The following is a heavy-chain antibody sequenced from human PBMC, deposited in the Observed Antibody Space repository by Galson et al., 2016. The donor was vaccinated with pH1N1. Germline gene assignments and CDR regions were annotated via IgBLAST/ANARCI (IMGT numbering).Heavy chain of an antibody. CDR3: ARGGSGHLDF. CDR1: GDSVSSNSVS. J-gene: IGHJ4*02. D-gene: IGHD3-10*01. Sequence: CAISGDSVSSNSVSWVWVRQSPSRGLEWLGRTYYRAQWRHDYAFSVKSRLIINPDTSRNQVSLQLTSLTPDDTAIYYCARGGSGHLDFWGPGVLVTVSS. V-gene: IGHV6-1*01. CDR2: TYYRAQWRH.